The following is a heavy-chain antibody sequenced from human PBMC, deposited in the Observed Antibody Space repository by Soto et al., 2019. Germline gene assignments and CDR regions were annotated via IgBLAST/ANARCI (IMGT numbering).Heavy chain of an antibody. CDR2: IYYSGST. Sequence: QVQLQESGPGLVKPSQTLSLTCTVSGGSISSGGYYWNWIRHHPGQGLEWIGYIYYSGSTYYTPSVRGRVTISVDTSKNRFSLKLSSVTAADTAIYYCARADYLDYDMDVWGQGTTVTVSS. CDR3: ARADYLDYDMDV. D-gene: IGHD5-12*01. CDR1: GGSISSGGYY. J-gene: IGHJ6*02. V-gene: IGHV4-31*03.